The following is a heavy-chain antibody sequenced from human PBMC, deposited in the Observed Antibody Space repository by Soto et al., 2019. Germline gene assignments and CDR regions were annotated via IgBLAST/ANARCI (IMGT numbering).Heavy chain of an antibody. D-gene: IGHD1-26*01. CDR2: IYYSGST. Sequence: QLQLQESGPGLVKPSETLSLTCTVSGGSISSSSYYWGWIRQPPGKGLEWIGSIYYSGSTYYNPSLKSRVTISVDTSKNQFSLKLSSVTAADTAVYYCARQVGATAKYYFDYWGQGTLVTVSS. J-gene: IGHJ4*02. V-gene: IGHV4-39*01. CDR3: ARQVGATAKYYFDY. CDR1: GGSISSSSYY.